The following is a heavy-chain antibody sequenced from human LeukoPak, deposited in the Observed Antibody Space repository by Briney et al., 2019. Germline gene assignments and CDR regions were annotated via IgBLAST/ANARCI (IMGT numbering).Heavy chain of an antibody. Sequence: ASVKVSCKASGYTFTSYYMHWVRQAPGQGLEWMGIINPSGGSTSYAQKFQGRVTMTRDTSTSTVYMELSSLKSEDTAVYYCARATRVEDFWSGYSLDYWGQGTLVTVSS. D-gene: IGHD3-3*01. CDR3: ARATRVEDFWSGYSLDY. CDR1: GYTFTSYY. V-gene: IGHV1-46*01. J-gene: IGHJ4*02. CDR2: INPSGGST.